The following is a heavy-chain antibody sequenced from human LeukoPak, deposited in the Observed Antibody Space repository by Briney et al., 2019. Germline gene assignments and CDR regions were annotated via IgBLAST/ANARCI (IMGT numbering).Heavy chain of an antibody. CDR3: ASSVVLLWFGELSDDAFDI. V-gene: IGHV4-39*01. CDR1: GGSISSSSYY. CDR2: IYYSGST. J-gene: IGHJ3*02. Sequence: PSETLSLTCTVSGGSISSSSYYWGWIRQPPGKGLEWIGSIYYSGSTYYNPSLKSRVTISVDTSKNQFSLKLSSVTAADTAVYYCASSVVLLWFGELSDDAFDIWGQGTMVTVSS. D-gene: IGHD3-10*01.